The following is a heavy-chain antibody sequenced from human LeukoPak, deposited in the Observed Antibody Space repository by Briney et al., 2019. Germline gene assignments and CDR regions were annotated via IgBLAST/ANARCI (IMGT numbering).Heavy chain of an antibody. V-gene: IGHV1-18*01. CDR2: ISAYNGNT. J-gene: IGHJ4*02. CDR1: GYTFTSYG. Sequence: GASVRVSCKVSGYTFTSYGISWVRQAPGQGLEWMGWISAYNGNTNYAQKLQGRVTMTTDTSTSTAYMELRSLRSDDTAVYYCARDHSPMVRGVIVYWGQGTLVTVSS. D-gene: IGHD3-10*01. CDR3: ARDHSPMVRGVIVY.